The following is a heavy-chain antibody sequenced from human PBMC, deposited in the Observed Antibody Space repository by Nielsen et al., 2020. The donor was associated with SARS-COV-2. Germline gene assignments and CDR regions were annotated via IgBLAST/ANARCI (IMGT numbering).Heavy chain of an antibody. D-gene: IGHD2-8*01. CDR2: ISGGGGNT. V-gene: IGHV3-23*01. CDR3: AKNGVGFLVRSYFDY. CDR1: GFTFNNYA. Sequence: GESLKISCAASGFTFNNYAMSWVRQAPGKGLEWVSAISGGGGNTYYADSVKGRFTISRDNSKNTLYLQMNSLRAEDTAVYYCAKNGVGFLVRSYFDYWGQGTLVTVSS. J-gene: IGHJ4*02.